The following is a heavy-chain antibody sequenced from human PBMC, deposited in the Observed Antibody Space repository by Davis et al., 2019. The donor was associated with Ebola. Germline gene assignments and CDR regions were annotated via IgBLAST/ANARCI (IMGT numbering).Heavy chain of an antibody. V-gene: IGHV1-69*13. CDR1: GGTFSSYA. J-gene: IGHJ6*03. CDR2: IIPIFGTA. CDR3: ASRYSYGSHYYYMDV. Sequence: SVKVSCKASGGTFSSYAISWVRQAPGQGLEWMGGIIPIFGTANYAQKFQGRVTITADESTSTAYMELSSLRSEDTAVYYCASRYSYGSHYYYMDVWGKGTTVTVSS. D-gene: IGHD5-18*01.